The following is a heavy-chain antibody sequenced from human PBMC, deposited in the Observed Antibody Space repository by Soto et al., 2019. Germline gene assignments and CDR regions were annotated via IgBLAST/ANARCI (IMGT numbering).Heavy chain of an antibody. CDR2: ISSSSSYI. J-gene: IGHJ6*03. CDR1: GFTFSSYS. D-gene: IGHD2-8*02. CDR3: ARPRYWDDYYYYYYMDV. V-gene: IGHV3-21*01. Sequence: GGSLRLSCVASGFTFSSYSMNWVRQAPGKGLEWVSSISSSSSYIYYADSVKGRFTISRDNAKNSLYLQMNSLRAEDTAVYYCARPRYWDDYYYYYYMDVWGKGTTVTVSS.